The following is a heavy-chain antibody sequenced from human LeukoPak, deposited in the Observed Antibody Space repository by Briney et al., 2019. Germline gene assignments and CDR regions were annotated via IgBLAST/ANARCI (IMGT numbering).Heavy chain of an antibody. J-gene: IGHJ4*02. CDR1: GYTFTGYY. CDR3: ARDSGVAAILIY. Sequence: ASVKVSCKASGYTFTGYYMHWVRQAPGQGLEWMGWINPNSGGTNYAQKLQGRVTMTTDTSTSTAYMELRSLRSDDTAVYYCARDSGVAAILIYWGQGTLVTVSS. CDR2: INPNSGGT. D-gene: IGHD6-13*01. V-gene: IGHV1-2*02.